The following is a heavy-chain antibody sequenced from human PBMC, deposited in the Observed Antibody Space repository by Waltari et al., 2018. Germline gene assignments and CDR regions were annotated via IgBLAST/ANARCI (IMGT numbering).Heavy chain of an antibody. V-gene: IGHV5-51*01. D-gene: IGHD3-9*01. CDR1: GYKFSSYW. CDR3: ARQSRSSDWYDY. Sequence: EVQLVQSGVEVTKPGESLKISCLGSGYKFSSYWIAWVRQVLGKGLEWVGIIYPGDSETRYSPSFQGQVTMSVDKSATTAYLQWTNMKASDTAMYYCARQSRSSDWYDYWGQGTLITVSS. CDR2: IYPGDSET. J-gene: IGHJ4*02.